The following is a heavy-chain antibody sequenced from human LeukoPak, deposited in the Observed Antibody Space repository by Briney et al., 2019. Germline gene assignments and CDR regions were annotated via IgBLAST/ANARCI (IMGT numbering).Heavy chain of an antibody. D-gene: IGHD4-17*01. CDR1: GFIFSGYW. CDR2: VKEGGNG. V-gene: IGHV3-7*01. J-gene: IGHJ3*02. CDR3: ARRLGGEDAFDI. Sequence: PGGSLRLSCAASGFIFSGYWMSWVRQAPGKGLEWVASVKEGGNGEYVDSVRGRFTISRDNARNSLHLQMNSLRAGDTAVYYCARRLGGEDAFDIWGQGTMVTVSS.